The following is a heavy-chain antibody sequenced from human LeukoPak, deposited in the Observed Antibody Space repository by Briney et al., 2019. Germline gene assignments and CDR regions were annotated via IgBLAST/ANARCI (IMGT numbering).Heavy chain of an antibody. J-gene: IGHJ3*02. V-gene: IGHV4-34*01. CDR1: GGSFSGYY. CDR3: ARRIVGAKGAFDI. CDR2: INHSGST. Sequence: SETLSLTCAVYGGSFSGYYWSWLRQAPGKGLEWIGEINHSGSTNYNPSLKSRVTISVDTSKNQFSLKLSSVTAADTAVYYCARRIVGAKGAFDIWGQGTMVTVS. D-gene: IGHD1-26*01.